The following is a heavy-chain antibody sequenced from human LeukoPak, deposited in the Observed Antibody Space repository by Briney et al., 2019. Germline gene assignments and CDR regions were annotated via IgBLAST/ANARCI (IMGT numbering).Heavy chain of an antibody. J-gene: IGHJ5*02. CDR1: GFTFSNYW. CDR2: IYYSGST. V-gene: IGHV4-39*07. CDR3: ARDGLRRILHYYDSSGFDP. Sequence: PGGSLRLSCAASGFTFSNYWMHWVRQPPGKGLEWIGSIYYSGSTYYNPSLKSRVTISVDTSKNQFSLKLSSVTAADTAVYYCARDGLRRILHYYDSSGFDPWGQGTLVTVSS. D-gene: IGHD3-22*01.